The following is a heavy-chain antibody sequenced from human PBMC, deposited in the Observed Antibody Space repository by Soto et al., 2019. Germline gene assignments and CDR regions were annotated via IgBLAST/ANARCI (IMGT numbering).Heavy chain of an antibody. V-gene: IGHV3-23*01. CDR2: ISGSGGST. Sequence: PXGSLRLSCAASGFTLSTYAMNWVRQAPGKGLEWVSVISGSGGSTYYADSVKGRFTISRDNSKNTLYLQMNSLRAEDTAVYYCAKDYYDILTGYYTPDAFDVWGQGTMVTVSS. D-gene: IGHD3-9*01. CDR3: AKDYYDILTGYYTPDAFDV. CDR1: GFTLSTYA. J-gene: IGHJ3*01.